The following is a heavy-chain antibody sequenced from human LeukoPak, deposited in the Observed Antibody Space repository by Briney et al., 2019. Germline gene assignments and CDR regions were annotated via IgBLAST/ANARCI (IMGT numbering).Heavy chain of an antibody. CDR1: GGSISSSSYY. V-gene: IGHV4-39*07. J-gene: IGHJ6*03. CDR3: ARVSRGYSGSGYMDV. D-gene: IGHD5-12*01. Sequence: SETLSLTCTVSGGSISSSSYYWGWMRQPPGKGLEWIGSIYYSGSTYYNPSLKSRVTISVDTSKNQFSLKLSSVTAADTAVYYCARVSRGYSGSGYMDVWGKGTTVTVSS. CDR2: IYYSGST.